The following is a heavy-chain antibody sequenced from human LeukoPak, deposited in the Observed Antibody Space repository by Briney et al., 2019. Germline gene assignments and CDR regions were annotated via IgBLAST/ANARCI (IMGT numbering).Heavy chain of an antibody. D-gene: IGHD4-23*01. CDR3: ARYYGGFHNWFDP. Sequence: GGSLRLSCAASGFTFSSYSMNWVRQAPGKGLEWVSYISSSSSTIYYADSVKGRFTISRDNAKNSLYLQMNSLRAEDTAVYYCARYYGGFHNWFDPWGQGTLVTVSS. CDR1: GFTFSSYS. J-gene: IGHJ5*02. V-gene: IGHV3-48*01. CDR2: ISSSSSTI.